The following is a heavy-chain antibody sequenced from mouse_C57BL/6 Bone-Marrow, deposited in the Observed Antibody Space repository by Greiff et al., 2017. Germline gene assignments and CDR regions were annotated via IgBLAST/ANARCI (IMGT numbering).Heavy chain of an antibody. V-gene: IGHV1-4*01. J-gene: IGHJ1*03. CDR1: GYTFTSYT. CDR2: INPSSGYT. D-gene: IGHD1-1*01. CDR3: ARWTTVVGHWYFDV. Sequence: VQVVESGAELARPGASVKMSCKASGYTFTSYTMHWVKQRPGQGLEWIGYINPSSGYTKYNQKFKDKATLTADKSSSTAYMQLSSLTSEDSAVYYCARWTTVVGHWYFDVWGTGTTVTVSS.